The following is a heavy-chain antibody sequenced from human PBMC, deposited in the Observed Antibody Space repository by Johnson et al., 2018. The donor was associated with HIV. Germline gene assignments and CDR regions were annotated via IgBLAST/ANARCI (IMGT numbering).Heavy chain of an antibody. J-gene: IGHJ3*01. CDR1: GFTFSSYA. CDR2: ISYDGSNK. Sequence: QEQLVESGGGVVQPGRSLRLSCAASGFTFSSYAMHWVRQAPGKGLEWVAVISYDGSNKYYADSVKGRFTISRDNSKNTLYLQMNSLRAEDTAVYYCARELGYSSSNDAFDLWGQGTMVTVSS. D-gene: IGHD6-13*01. CDR3: ARELGYSSSNDAFDL. V-gene: IGHV3-30*04.